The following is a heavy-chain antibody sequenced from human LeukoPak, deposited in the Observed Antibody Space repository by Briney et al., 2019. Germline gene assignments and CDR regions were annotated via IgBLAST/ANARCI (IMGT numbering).Heavy chain of an antibody. CDR2: IIPILGIA. D-gene: IGHD3-10*01. J-gene: IGHJ4*02. CDR3: ARDSGSGSYFDY. V-gene: IGHV1-69*04. CDR1: GGTFSSYA. Sequence: ASVKVSCKASGGTFSSYAISWVRQAPGQGLEWMGRIIPILGIANYAQKFQGRVTITADKSTSTAYMELSSLRSEDTAVYYRARDSGSGSYFDYWGQGTLVTVSS.